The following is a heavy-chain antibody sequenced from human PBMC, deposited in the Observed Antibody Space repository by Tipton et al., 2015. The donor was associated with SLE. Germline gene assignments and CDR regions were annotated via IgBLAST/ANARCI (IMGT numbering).Heavy chain of an antibody. CDR3: ASLYDPYTNFYGMDV. Sequence: RSLRLSCAASGFIFSSYAMHWVRQAPGKGLEWVAVISYDGSNKYYADSVKGRFTISRDDSKDTLWLQMNSLRAEDTAMYYCASLYDPYTNFYGMDVWGQGTTVTVS. CDR2: ISYDGSNK. V-gene: IGHV3-30-3*01. CDR1: GFIFSSYA. D-gene: IGHD2-2*02. J-gene: IGHJ6*02.